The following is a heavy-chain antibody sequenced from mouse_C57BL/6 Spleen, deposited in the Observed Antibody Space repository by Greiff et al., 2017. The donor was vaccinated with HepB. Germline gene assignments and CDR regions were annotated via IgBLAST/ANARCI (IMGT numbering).Heavy chain of an antibody. D-gene: IGHD1-1*01. V-gene: IGHV1-69*01. Sequence: VQLQQSGAELVMPGASVKLSCKASGYTFTSYWMHWVKQRPGQGLEWIGEIDPSDSYTNYNQKFKGKSTLTVDKSSSTAYMQLSSLTSDDSAVYYCARSYYGSSYGYWGQGTTLTVSS. J-gene: IGHJ2*01. CDR3: ARSYYGSSYGY. CDR2: IDPSDSYT. CDR1: GYTFTSYW.